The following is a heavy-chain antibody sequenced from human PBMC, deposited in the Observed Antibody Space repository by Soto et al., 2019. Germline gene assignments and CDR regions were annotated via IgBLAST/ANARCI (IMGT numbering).Heavy chain of an antibody. CDR2: ISSSSSYI. D-gene: IGHD5-12*01. CDR1: GFTFSSYS. J-gene: IGHJ3*02. V-gene: IGHV3-21*01. Sequence: GGSLRLSCAASGFTFSSYSMNWVRQAPGKGLEWVSSISSSSSYIYYADSVKGRFTISRDNARNSLYLQMNSLRAEDTAVYYYARGPYGGYGPVSFDIWGQGPGVTASS. CDR3: ARGPYGGYGPVSFDI.